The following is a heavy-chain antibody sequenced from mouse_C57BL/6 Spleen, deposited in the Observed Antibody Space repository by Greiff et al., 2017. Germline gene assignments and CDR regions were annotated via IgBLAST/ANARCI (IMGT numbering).Heavy chain of an antibody. CDR2: IYPGDGDT. CDR3: ARSLNYYGSSFDY. D-gene: IGHD1-1*01. Sequence: QVQLKESGPELVKPGASVKISCKASGYAFSSPWMNWVKQRPGKGLEWIGRIYPGDGDTNYNGKFKGKATLTADKSSSTAYMQLSSLTSEDSAVYFCARSLNYYGSSFDYWGQGTTLAVSS. V-gene: IGHV1-82*01. J-gene: IGHJ2*01. CDR1: GYAFSSPW.